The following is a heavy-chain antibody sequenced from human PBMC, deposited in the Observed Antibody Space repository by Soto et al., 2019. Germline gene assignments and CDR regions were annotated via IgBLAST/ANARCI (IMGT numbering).Heavy chain of an antibody. CDR3: TKSQGPFFFQAEDGIRYWPPVSAFLLHRSSDL. CDR2: LGGGGGTT. Sequence: GLERVSFLGGGGGTTFSADSVKRRFTISRDNSKNTVYLQMSSLRPEDTAIYYCTKSQGPFFFQAEDGIRYWPPVSAFLLHRSSDL. V-gene: IGHV3-23*01. J-gene: IGHJ2*01. D-gene: IGHD3-9*01.